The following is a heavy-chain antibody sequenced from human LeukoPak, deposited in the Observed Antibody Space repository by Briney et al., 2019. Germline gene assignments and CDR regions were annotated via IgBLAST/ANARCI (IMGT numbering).Heavy chain of an antibody. V-gene: IGHV4-61*02. CDR1: GGSISSGGYY. CDR2: IYTSGNT. J-gene: IGHJ4*02. CDR3: ATGFIAVAGTHNLDY. Sequence: TSETLSLTCTVSGGSISSGGYYWSWIRQPAGKGLEWIGRIYTSGNTNYNPSLKSRATISVDTSKNQFSLKLSSVTAADTAVYYCATGFIAVAGTHNLDYWGQGTLVTVSS. D-gene: IGHD6-19*01.